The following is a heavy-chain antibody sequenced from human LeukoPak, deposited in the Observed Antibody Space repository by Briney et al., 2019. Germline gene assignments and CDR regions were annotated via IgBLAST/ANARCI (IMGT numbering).Heavy chain of an antibody. CDR1: GFPFSRHW. CDR3: ARGPDYGDRLDYFDY. D-gene: IGHD4-17*01. J-gene: IGHJ4*02. Sequence: GGSLRLSCAASGFPFSRHWMGWVRQAPGKGLEWAASIKQVGSQHYVDSVKGRFTISRDNTKSSLSLQMNSLRLEDTALYYCARGPDYGDRLDYFDYWGQGTLVTVSS. V-gene: IGHV3-7*01. CDR2: IKQVGSQ.